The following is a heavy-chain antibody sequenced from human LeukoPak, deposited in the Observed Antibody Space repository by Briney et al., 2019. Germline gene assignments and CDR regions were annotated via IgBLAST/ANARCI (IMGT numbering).Heavy chain of an antibody. J-gene: IGHJ4*02. Sequence: GGSLRLSCAASGFTFSSYAMSWVRQAPGKGLEWVSAISGSGGSTYYADSVKGRFTISRDDSKNTLYLQMNSLRAEDTAVYYCASYYYDSSGSGSFDYWGQGTLVTVSS. V-gene: IGHV3-23*01. CDR2: ISGSGGST. D-gene: IGHD3-22*01. CDR3: ASYYYDSSGSGSFDY. CDR1: GFTFSSYA.